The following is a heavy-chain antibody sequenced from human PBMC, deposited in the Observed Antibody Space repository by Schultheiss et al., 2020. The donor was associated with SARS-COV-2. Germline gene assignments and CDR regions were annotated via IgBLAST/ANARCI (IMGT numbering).Heavy chain of an antibody. CDR3: ARPGTEAARPI. Sequence: GGSLRLSCAASGFTFSTYSMNWVRQAPGKGLEWVSSISSSSSYIYYADSVKGRFTISRDNAKNSLYLQMNSLRAEDTAVYYCARPGTEAARPIWGQGTMVTVSS. CDR2: ISSSSSYI. D-gene: IGHD6-6*01. J-gene: IGHJ3*02. CDR1: GFTFSTYS. V-gene: IGHV3-21*01.